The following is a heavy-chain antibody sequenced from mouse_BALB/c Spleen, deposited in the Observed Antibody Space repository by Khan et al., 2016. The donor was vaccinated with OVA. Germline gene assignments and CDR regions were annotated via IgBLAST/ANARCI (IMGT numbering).Heavy chain of an antibody. CDR2: ISYSGST. CDR3: ASELGRYDALDY. CDR1: GYSITSDYA. D-gene: IGHD4-1*01. J-gene: IGHJ4*01. V-gene: IGHV3-2*02. Sequence: EVQLQESGPGLVKPSQSLSLTCTVTGYSITSDYAWNWIRQFPGNKLEWMGYISYSGSTTYNPSLKSRISITRDTSKDQFFLQLKSVTSEDTATYYCASELGRYDALDYWGQGTSVTVSP.